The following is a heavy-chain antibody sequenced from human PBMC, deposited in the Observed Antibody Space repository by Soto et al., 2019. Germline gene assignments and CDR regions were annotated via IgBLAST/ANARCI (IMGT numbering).Heavy chain of an antibody. D-gene: IGHD3-9*01. CDR3: ARRDILTGSYPYAFDV. J-gene: IGHJ3*01. CDR2: IYHSGST. V-gene: IGHV4-30-2*05. Sequence: SETLSLTCAVSGGSISSGGYSWSWIRQTPGKGLEWIGYIYHSGSTYYNPSLNSRVSISLDTSKNQFSLKLNSVTAADSAMYYCARRDILTGSYPYAFDVWGQGTMVTVSS. CDR1: GGSISSGGYS.